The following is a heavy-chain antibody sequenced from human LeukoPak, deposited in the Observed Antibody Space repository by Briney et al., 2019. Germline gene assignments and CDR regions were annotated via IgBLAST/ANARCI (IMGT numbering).Heavy chain of an antibody. CDR3: ARGTPSGWLGAVY. CDR2: MNPNSGNT. Sequence: ASVKVSYKASGYTFTSYGISWVRQAPGQGLEWVGWMNPNSGNTGYAQKFQGRVTMTRDTSISTAYMELSNLRTEDTAVYYCARGTPSGWLGAVYWGQGTLVTVSS. CDR1: GYTFTSYG. D-gene: IGHD6-19*01. J-gene: IGHJ4*02. V-gene: IGHV1-8*02.